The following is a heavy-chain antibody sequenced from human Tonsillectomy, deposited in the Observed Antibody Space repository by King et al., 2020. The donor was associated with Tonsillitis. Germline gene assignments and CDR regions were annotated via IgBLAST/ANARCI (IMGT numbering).Heavy chain of an antibody. CDR3: ARDFLMVTGAFDI. CDR2: IYHSGST. D-gene: IGHD2-8*01. V-gene: IGHV4-38-2*02. J-gene: IGHJ3*02. Sequence: VQLQESGPGLVKPSETLSLTCAVSGYSISSGYYWGWIRQPPGKGLEWIGNIYHSGSTYYNPSLKSRVTISVDTSKNQFSLKLSSVTAADTAVYYCARDFLMVTGAFDIWGQGTMVTVSS. CDR1: GYSISSGYY.